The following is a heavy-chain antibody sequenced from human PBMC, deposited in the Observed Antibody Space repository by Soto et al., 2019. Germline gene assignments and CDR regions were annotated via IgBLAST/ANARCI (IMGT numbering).Heavy chain of an antibody. CDR1: EFTFSGYA. V-gene: IGHV3-30-3*01. CDR3: ARGTTPPWTDYIYYGMDV. Sequence: QVQLVESGGGVVQPGRSLRLSCAASEFTFSGYAMHWVRQAPGKGLEWVAMISYAGSKKYYADSVKSRFTISRDNSKNTLYLQMNSLRAEYTAVYYCARGTTPPWTDYIYYGMDVWGQGTTVTVSS. CDR2: ISYAGSKK. J-gene: IGHJ6*02. D-gene: IGHD1-1*01.